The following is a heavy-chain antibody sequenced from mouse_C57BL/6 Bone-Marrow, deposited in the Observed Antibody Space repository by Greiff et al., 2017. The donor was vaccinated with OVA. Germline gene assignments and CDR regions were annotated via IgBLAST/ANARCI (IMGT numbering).Heavy chain of an antibody. J-gene: IGHJ4*01. Sequence: EVKVVESGGGLVQPGGSMKLSCVASGFTFSNYWMNWVRQSPEKGLEWVAQIRLKSDNYATHYAESVKGRFTISRDDSKSSVYLQMNNLRAEDTGIYYCTGLDFCYYAMDYWGQGTSVTVSS. V-gene: IGHV6-3*01. CDR1: GFTFSNYW. CDR2: IRLKSDNYAT. CDR3: TGLDFCYYAMDY.